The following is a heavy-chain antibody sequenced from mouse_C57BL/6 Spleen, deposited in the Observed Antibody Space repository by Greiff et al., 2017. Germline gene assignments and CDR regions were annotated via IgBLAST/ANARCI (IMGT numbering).Heavy chain of an antibody. CDR2: IYPGDGDT. CDR1: GYAFSSSW. CDR3: AKESLCYEGDGDF. Sequence: QVQLQQSGPELVKPGASVKISCKASGYAFSSSWMNWVKQRPGKGLEWIGRIYPGDGDTNYNGKFKGKATLTADKSSSTAYMQLSSLTSEDSAVYFCAKESLCYEGDGDFWGQGTSVTVSS. D-gene: IGHD6-1*01. J-gene: IGHJ4*01. V-gene: IGHV1-82*01.